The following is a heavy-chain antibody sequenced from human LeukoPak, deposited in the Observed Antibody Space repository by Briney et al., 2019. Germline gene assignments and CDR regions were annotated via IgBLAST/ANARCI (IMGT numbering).Heavy chain of an antibody. CDR2: FDPEDGET. V-gene: IGHV1-24*01. CDR3: ATGRSYCSGTSCYNYYYMDV. CDR1: GYTLTELS. Sequence: ASVKVSCKVSGYTLTELSMHWVRQAPGKGLEWMGGFDPEDGETIYAQKFQGRVTMTEDTSTDTAYMELSSLRSEDTAVYYCATGRSYCSGTSCYNYYYMDVWGKGTTVTVSS. J-gene: IGHJ6*03. D-gene: IGHD2-2*02.